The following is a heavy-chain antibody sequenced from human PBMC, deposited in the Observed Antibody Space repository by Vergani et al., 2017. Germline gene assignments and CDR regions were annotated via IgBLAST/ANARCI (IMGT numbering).Heavy chain of an antibody. V-gene: IGHV4-39*01. J-gene: IGHJ6*02. CDR2: IYYSGST. CDR3: ARQYCGGDCYRPDYYYYGMDV. Sequence: QVQLQESGPGLVKPSETLSLTCTVSSGSISSSSYYWVWIRQPPGKGLEWIGTIYYSGSTYYNPSLKSRITISVDTSKNQFSLKLSSVTAADTAVYYCARQYCGGDCYRPDYYYYGMDVWGQGTTVTVSS. D-gene: IGHD2-21*02. CDR1: SGSISSSSYY.